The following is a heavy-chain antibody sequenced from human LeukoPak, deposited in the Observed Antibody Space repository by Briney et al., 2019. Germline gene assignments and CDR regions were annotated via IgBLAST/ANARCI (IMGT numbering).Heavy chain of an antibody. CDR3: ARGHSSGWYDPGH. V-gene: IGHV3-21*01. Sequence: GGSLRLSCAASGFTFSSYSMNWVRQAPGKGLEWVSSISSSSYIYYADSVKGRFTISRDNAKNSLYLQMNSLRAEDTAVYYCARGHSSGWYDPGHWGQGTLVTVSS. J-gene: IGHJ4*02. CDR2: ISSSSYI. CDR1: GFTFSSYS. D-gene: IGHD6-19*01.